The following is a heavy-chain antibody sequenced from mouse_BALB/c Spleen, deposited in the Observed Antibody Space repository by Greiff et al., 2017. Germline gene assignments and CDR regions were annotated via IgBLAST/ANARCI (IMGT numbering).Heavy chain of an antibody. D-gene: IGHD2-1*01. CDR2: ISSGGSYT. J-gene: IGHJ4*01. CDR1: GFTFSSYA. Sequence: EVQLVESGGGLVKPGGSLKLSCAASGFTFSSYAMSWVRQSPEKRLEWVAEISSGGSYTYYPDTVTGRFTISRDNAKNTLYLEMSSLRSEDTAMYYCARIYGNYSGYYYAMDYWGQGTSVTVSS. V-gene: IGHV5-9-4*01. CDR3: ARIYGNYSGYYYAMDY.